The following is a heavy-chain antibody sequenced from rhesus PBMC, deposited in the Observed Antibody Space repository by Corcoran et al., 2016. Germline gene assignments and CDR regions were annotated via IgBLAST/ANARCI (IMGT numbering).Heavy chain of an antibody. D-gene: IGHD2-21*01. CDR3: AIDLPNTVLVVVAMDFDY. J-gene: IGHJ4*01. V-gene: IGHV4-80*01. Sequence: QVQLQESGPGLVKPSETLSLSCTVSGASITSYWWSWIRQPPGKGLEWNGEINGKSGSTNYNPSLKSRVNISRDTSKNQFSLKLSSVTAADTAVYYCAIDLPNTVLVVVAMDFDYWGQGVLVTVSS. CDR2: INGKSGST. CDR1: GASITSYW.